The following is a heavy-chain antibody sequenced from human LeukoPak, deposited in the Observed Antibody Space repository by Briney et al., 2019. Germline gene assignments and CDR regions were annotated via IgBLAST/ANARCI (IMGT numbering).Heavy chain of an antibody. CDR3: ARAVVPAAIAPYFDY. Sequence: SETLSLTCTVSGGSISSGSYYWSWIRQPAGKGLEWIGRIYTSGSTNYNPSLKSRVTISVDTSKNQFSLKLSSVTAADTAVYYCARAVVPAAIAPYFDYWGQGTLVTVSS. CDR1: GGSISSGSYY. D-gene: IGHD2-2*02. CDR2: IYTSGST. J-gene: IGHJ4*02. V-gene: IGHV4-61*02.